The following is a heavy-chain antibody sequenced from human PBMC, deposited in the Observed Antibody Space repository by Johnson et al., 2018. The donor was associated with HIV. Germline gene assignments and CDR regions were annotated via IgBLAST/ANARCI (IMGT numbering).Heavy chain of an antibody. CDR3: ARHRAAVLWFREGDTFDI. CDR2: IGRSGSTF. CDR1: GFTFSDYY. Sequence: QVQLVESGGGLVKPGGSLRLSCAASGFTFSDYYMSWIRQAPGKGLEWVSYIGRSGSTFYYADSVKGRFTISRDNAKNYLYLQMNSPRAEDTAVYYCARHRAAVLWFREGDTFDIWGQGTMVTVSS. D-gene: IGHD3-10*01. V-gene: IGHV3-11*04. J-gene: IGHJ3*02.